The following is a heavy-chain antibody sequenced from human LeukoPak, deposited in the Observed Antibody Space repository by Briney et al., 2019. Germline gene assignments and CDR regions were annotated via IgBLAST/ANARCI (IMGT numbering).Heavy chain of an antibody. J-gene: IGHJ4*02. CDR3: AKKPITIKYPFDN. Sequence: GGSLRLSCAGSGFTFSNYDMGWVRQTAGRGLEWVSALSAGGDYTEYADSVKGRFTISRDTSQNTLILEMNSLRAEDTAVYYCAKKPITIKYPFDNSGQGTLVTVSS. CDR2: LSAGGDYT. V-gene: IGHV3-23*01. CDR1: GFTFSNYD. D-gene: IGHD3-10*01.